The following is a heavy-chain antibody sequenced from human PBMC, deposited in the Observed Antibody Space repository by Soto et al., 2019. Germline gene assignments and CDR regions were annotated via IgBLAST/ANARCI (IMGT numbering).Heavy chain of an antibody. J-gene: IGHJ4*02. V-gene: IGHV3-48*03. CDR1: GFTFSSYE. CDR2: ISSSGSTI. Sequence: EVQLVESGGGLVQPGGSLRLSCAASGFTFSSYEMNWVRQAPGKGLEWVSYISSSGSTIYYADSVKGRFTISRDNAKNSVYLQMNSLRAEDTAVYYCARVQLWLRYFDYWGQGTLVTVSS. D-gene: IGHD5-18*01. CDR3: ARVQLWLRYFDY.